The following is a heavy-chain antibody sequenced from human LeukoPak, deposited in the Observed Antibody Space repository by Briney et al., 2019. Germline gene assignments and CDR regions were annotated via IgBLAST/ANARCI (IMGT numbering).Heavy chain of an antibody. Sequence: GGSLRLSCAASGFTFSSYEMNWVRQAPGKGLEWVSVIYSGGSTYYADSVKGRFTISRDNSKNTLYLQMNSLRAEDTAVYYCARPVWGSSSGGFDYWGQGTLVTVSS. V-gene: IGHV3-53*01. D-gene: IGHD6-6*01. J-gene: IGHJ4*02. CDR3: ARPVWGSSSGGFDY. CDR2: IYSGGST. CDR1: GFTFSSYE.